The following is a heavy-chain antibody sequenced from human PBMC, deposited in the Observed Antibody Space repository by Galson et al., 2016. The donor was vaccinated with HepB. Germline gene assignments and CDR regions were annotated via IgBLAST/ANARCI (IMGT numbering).Heavy chain of an antibody. V-gene: IGHV1-2*02. D-gene: IGHD3-3*01. Sequence: SCAGSGYTFANYYMHWVRQAPGQGLEWMGWINPNTGGTNYAQDFQGRVTMTTDTSTNTAYMELRSLRSDDTAMYYCARSSFGVSNPWGQGTLVTISS. J-gene: IGHJ5*02. CDR1: GYTFANYY. CDR2: INPNTGGT. CDR3: ARSSFGVSNP.